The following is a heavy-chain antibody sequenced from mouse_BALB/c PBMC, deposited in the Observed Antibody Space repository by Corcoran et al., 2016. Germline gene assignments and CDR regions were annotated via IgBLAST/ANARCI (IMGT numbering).Heavy chain of an antibody. CDR2: INTYTGAP. CDR3: AKPPYDYYAMDY. J-gene: IGHJ4*01. CDR1: GYTFTNYG. V-gene: IGHV9-3-1*01. Sequence: QIQLVQSGPELKKPGETVKISCKASGYTFTNYGMNWVKQAPGKGLKWMGWINTYTGAPTYADDFKGRFAFSLETSASTAYLQINNLKNEDTATYCRAKPPYDYYAMDYWGQGTSVTVSS.